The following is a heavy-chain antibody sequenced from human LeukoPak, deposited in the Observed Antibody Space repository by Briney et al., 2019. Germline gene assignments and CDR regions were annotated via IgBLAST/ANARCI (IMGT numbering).Heavy chain of an antibody. CDR1: GYTFTSYG. CDR3: ASLTQHPYYYGSGSYPDY. CDR2: IIPIFGTA. J-gene: IGHJ4*02. D-gene: IGHD3-10*01. Sequence: SVKVSCKASGYTFTSYGISWVRQAPGQGLEWMGGIIPIFGTANYAQKFQGRVTITADESTSTAYMELSSLRSEDTAVYYCASLTQHPYYYGSGSYPDYWGQGTLVTVSS. V-gene: IGHV1-69*13.